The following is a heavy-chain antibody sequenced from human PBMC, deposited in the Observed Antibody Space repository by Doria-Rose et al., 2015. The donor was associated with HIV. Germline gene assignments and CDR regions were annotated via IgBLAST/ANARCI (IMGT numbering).Heavy chain of an antibody. CDR1: GVSLSSPGMG. CDR2: IFSDDER. CDR3: ARIKSSRWYHKYYFDF. D-gene: IGHD6-13*01. Sequence: TLKESGPVLVKPTETLMLTCTVSGVSLSSPGMGVSWIRQPPGKALEWLANIFSDDERSYKTSLKSRLTISRGTSKGQVVLTMTDMDPVDTATYYCARIKSSRWYHKYYFDFWGQGTLVIVSA. J-gene: IGHJ4*02. V-gene: IGHV2-26*01.